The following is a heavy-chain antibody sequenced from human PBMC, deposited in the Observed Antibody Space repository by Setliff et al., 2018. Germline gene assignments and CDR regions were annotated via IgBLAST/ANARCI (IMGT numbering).Heavy chain of an antibody. Sequence: SETLSLTCTVSDDSFTSSRYYWGWIRQAPGSGLEWIGSISYSGTPYYNASVESRVTISIDTSRNQFSLELRSVTAADTAVYYCARRDLLRFDYWGQGTLVTVSS. CDR1: DDSFTSSRYY. V-gene: IGHV4-39*01. D-gene: IGHD1-26*01. J-gene: IGHJ4*02. CDR3: ARRDLLRFDY. CDR2: ISYSGTP.